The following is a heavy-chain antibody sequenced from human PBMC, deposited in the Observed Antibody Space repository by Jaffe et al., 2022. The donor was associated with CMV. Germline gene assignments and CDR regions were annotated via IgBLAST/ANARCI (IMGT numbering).Heavy chain of an antibody. CDR2: ISSSSDYI. V-gene: IGHV3-21*01. D-gene: IGHD5-18*01. J-gene: IGHJ5*02. CDR3: VKDGGSTAMLTGWFDP. Sequence: EVQLVESGGGLVKPGGSLRLSCAASGFTFSTYSMNWVRQAPGKGLEWVSAISSSSDYIYYADSVRGRFTISRDNAKNSLFLQMNSLRGDDTAVYYCVKDGGSTAMLTGWFDPWGQGTLVTVSS. CDR1: GFTFSTYS.